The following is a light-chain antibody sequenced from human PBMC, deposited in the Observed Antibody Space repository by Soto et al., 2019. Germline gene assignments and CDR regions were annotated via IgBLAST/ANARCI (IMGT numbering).Light chain of an antibody. V-gene: IGKV3-11*01. CDR3: QHRMNWPLT. CDR1: QSVSSY. J-gene: IGKJ5*01. Sequence: EIALTQSPATLSLSPGERATLSCRASQSVSSYLLWYQQKPGQAPRLLIYDASNRASGTPARFSGSGSETDFTLTISSLEPEDFAVYYCQHRMNWPLTFGQGTRLEIK. CDR2: DAS.